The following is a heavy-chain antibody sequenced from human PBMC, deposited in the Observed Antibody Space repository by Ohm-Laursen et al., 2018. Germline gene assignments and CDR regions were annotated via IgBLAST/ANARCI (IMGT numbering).Heavy chain of an antibody. CDR2: IYTSGST. V-gene: IGHV4-4*07. Sequence: GTLSLTCTVSGGSISSYYWSWIRQPAGKGLEWIGRIYTSGSTNYNPSLKSRVTMSVDTSKNQFSLKLTSVTAADTAVYYCARQRVYYDSSGYDYWGQGTLVTVSS. J-gene: IGHJ4*02. CDR1: GGSISSYY. CDR3: ARQRVYYDSSGYDY. D-gene: IGHD3-22*01.